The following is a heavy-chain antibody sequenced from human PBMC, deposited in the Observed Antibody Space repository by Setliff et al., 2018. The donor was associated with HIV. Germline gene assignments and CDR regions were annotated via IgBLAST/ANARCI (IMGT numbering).Heavy chain of an antibody. CDR3: ARTIQPSSSPFDF. Sequence: SETLSLTCTVSGGSISSHYWNWIRQPPGKGLEWIGHMYYSGSATNYNPSLQSRVTMSADTSKNQFSLKLSSVTAADTAIYYCARTIQPSSSPFDFWGQGMLVTVSS. D-gene: IGHD6-19*01. CDR1: GGSISSHY. CDR2: MYYSGSAT. V-gene: IGHV4-59*11. J-gene: IGHJ4*02.